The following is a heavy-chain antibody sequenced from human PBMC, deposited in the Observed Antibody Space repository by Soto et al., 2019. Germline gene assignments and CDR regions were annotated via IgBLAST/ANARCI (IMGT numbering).Heavy chain of an antibody. CDR3: AKAYTYYYDSSGYT. D-gene: IGHD3-22*01. Sequence: GGSLRLSCAASGFTVSSYAMSWVRQAPGKGLEWVSAISGSGGSTYYADSVKGRFTISRDNSKNTLYLQMNSLRAEDTAVYYCAKAYTYYYDSSGYTWGQGTLVTVSS. V-gene: IGHV3-23*01. J-gene: IGHJ4*02. CDR1: GFTVSSYA. CDR2: ISGSGGST.